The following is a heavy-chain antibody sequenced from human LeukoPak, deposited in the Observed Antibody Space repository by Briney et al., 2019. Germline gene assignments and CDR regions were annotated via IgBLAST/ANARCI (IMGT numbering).Heavy chain of an antibody. Sequence: GGSLRLSCAASGFTFSSYEMNWVRQAPGKGLEWVSSISSSSSYIYYADSVKGRFTISRDNAKNSLYLQMNSLRAEDTAVYYCARGPGHYYGSGSPSWGQGTLVTVSS. V-gene: IGHV3-21*01. CDR3: ARGPGHYYGSGSPS. D-gene: IGHD3-10*01. J-gene: IGHJ4*02. CDR2: ISSSSSYI. CDR1: GFTFSSYE.